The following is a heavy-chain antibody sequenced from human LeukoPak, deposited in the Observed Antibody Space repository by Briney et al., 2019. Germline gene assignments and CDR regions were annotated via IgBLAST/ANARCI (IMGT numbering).Heavy chain of an antibody. V-gene: IGHV4-59*12. J-gene: IGHJ4*02. Sequence: PSETLSLTCTVSGGSISSYYWSWIRQPPGKGLDWIGHIYYSGSTDYNPSLMSRVTISVDTSKNQFSLRLSSVTAADTAVYYCARGGLRGYSYGQRFDYWGQGILVTVSS. CDR2: IYYSGST. CDR3: ARGGLRGYSYGQRFDY. CDR1: GGSISSYY. D-gene: IGHD5-18*01.